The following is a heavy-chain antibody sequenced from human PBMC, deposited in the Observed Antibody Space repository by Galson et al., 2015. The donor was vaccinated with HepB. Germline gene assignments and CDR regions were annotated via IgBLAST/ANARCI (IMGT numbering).Heavy chain of an antibody. CDR3: ARRVGSSTSCYR. D-gene: IGHD2-2*01. V-gene: IGHV5-10-1*01. CDR1: GYSFTSYW. J-gene: IGHJ4*02. CDR2: MDPHNSYT. Sequence: QSGAEVKKPGESLRISCKGSGYSFTSYWITWVRQMPGKGLEWMGRMDPHNSYTNYSPSFQGHVTISADKSISTAYLQWSSLKASDTAMYYCARRVGSSTSCYRWGQGTLVTVSS.